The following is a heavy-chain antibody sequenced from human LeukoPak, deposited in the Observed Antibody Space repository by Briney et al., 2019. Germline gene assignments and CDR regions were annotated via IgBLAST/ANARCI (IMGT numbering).Heavy chain of an antibody. CDR2: IIPIFGTA. CDR1: GYTFTNFG. J-gene: IGHJ1*01. V-gene: IGHV1-69*13. CDR3: ARAGYSSGQGYFQH. D-gene: IGHD6-19*01. Sequence: SVSVSCKAFGYTFTNFGITWVRQAPGQGLEWMGGIIPIFGTANYAQKFQGRVTITADESTSTAYMELSSLRSEDTAVYYCARAGYSSGQGYFQHWGQGTLVTVSS.